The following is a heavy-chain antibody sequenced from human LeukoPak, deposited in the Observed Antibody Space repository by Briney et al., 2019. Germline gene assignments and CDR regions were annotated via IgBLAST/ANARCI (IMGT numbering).Heavy chain of an antibody. V-gene: IGHV4-30-2*01. D-gene: IGHD5-24*01. CDR3: ASNYGSNFGGFDY. J-gene: IGHJ4*02. Sequence: SQTLSLTCAVSGGSISSGGYSWSWIRQPPGKGLEWIGYIYHSGSTYYNPSLKSRVTISVDRSKNQFSLKLSSVTAADTAVYYCASNYGSNFGGFDYWGQGTLVTVSS. CDR2: IYHSGST. CDR1: GGSISSGGYS.